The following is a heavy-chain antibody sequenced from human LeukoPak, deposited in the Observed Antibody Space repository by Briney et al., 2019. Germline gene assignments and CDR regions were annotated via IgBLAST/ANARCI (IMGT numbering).Heavy chain of an antibody. CDR1: GFTFSSYW. J-gene: IGHJ4*02. D-gene: IGHD6-13*01. Sequence: GGSLRLSCAASGFTFSSYWMHWVRQAPGKGLVWVSRVNSDGSTTSYADSVKGRFTISRDNAKNTLYLQVNSLRAEDTAVYHCARSGAYTGSTWTFDSWGPGALVTVSS. CDR3: ARSGAYTGSTWTFDS. V-gene: IGHV3-74*01. CDR2: VNSDGSTT.